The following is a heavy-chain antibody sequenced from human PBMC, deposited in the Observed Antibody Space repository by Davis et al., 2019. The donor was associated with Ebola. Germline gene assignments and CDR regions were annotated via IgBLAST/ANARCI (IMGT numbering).Heavy chain of an antibody. J-gene: IGHJ6*04. Sequence: PGGSLTLSCAASGFTFSSYSMNWVRQAPGKGLEWVSYITSSSSTIYYADSVKGRFTISRDNAKNSLYLQMNSLRDEDTAVYYCARSWLSPYYYYGMDVWGKGTTVTVSS. V-gene: IGHV3-48*02. D-gene: IGHD3-9*01. CDR3: ARSWLSPYYYYGMDV. CDR2: ITSSSSTI. CDR1: GFTFSSYS.